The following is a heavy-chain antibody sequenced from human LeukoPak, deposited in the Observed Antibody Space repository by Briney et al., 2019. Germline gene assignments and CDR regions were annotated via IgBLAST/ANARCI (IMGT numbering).Heavy chain of an antibody. Sequence: VASVKVSCEASGGSFSSYAISWVRQAPGQGLEWMGRIIPVFGTANYAQKFQERVTITADIVSNTAYLEVTSLTSDDTAVYFCAKQGAARQDYYMDVWGNGTTVTVSS. J-gene: IGHJ6*03. CDR3: AKQGAARQDYYMDV. V-gene: IGHV1-69*06. D-gene: IGHD5-18*01. CDR1: GGSFSSYA. CDR2: IIPVFGTA.